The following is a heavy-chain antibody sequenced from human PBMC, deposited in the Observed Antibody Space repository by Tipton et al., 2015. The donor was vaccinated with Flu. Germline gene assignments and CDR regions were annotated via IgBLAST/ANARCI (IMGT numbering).Heavy chain of an antibody. CDR3: AKEEAAAGTPFDY. Sequence: GSLRLSCAASGFTFITYAMSWVRQAPGKGLEWVAFIRYDGSNKYYADSVKGRFTISRDNSKNTLYLQMNSLRAEDTAVYYCAKEEAAAGTPFDYWGQGTLVTVSS. D-gene: IGHD6-13*01. CDR2: IRYDGSNK. CDR1: GFTFITYA. J-gene: IGHJ4*02. V-gene: IGHV3-30*02.